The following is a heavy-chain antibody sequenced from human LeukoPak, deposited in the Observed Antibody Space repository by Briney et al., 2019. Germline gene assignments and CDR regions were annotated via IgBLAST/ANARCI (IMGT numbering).Heavy chain of an antibody. CDR3: ARTPMVRGVRSFGY. J-gene: IGHJ4*02. CDR1: GGSFSGYY. Sequence: SETLSLTCAVYGGSFSGYYWSWIRQPPGKGLEWIGEINHSGSTNYNPSLKSRVTTSVDTSKNQFSLKLSSVTAADTAVYYCARTPMVRGVRSFGYWGQGTLVTVSS. V-gene: IGHV4-34*01. D-gene: IGHD3-10*01. CDR2: INHSGST.